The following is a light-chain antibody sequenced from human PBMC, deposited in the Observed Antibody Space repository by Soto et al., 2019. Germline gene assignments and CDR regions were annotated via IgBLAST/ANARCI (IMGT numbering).Light chain of an antibody. Sequence: QSALTQPPSAFGSPGQSVTISCTGTSSDVGGYDYVSWYQQHPGKAPKLILYEVTKRPSGVPDRFSGSKSGNTASLTVSGLQAEDEADYFCSSYAGSNNFGVFGGGTKVTVL. CDR2: EVT. CDR3: SSYAGSNNFGV. V-gene: IGLV2-8*01. J-gene: IGLJ2*01. CDR1: SSDVGGYDY.